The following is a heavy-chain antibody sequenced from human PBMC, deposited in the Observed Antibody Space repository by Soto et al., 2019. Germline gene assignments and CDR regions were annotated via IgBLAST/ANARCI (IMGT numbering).Heavy chain of an antibody. CDR1: GGSISSVSYY. CDR3: ARVQDRPSPAFDY. Sequence: PSETLSLTCSVSGGSISSVSYYWGWIRQPPGKGLEWIGSIYYSGSAYYSPSLKSRVTMSVDTSKNQLSLKLSSVTAADTAVYYCARVQDRPSPAFDYWGQGTLVTVSS. V-gene: IGHV4-39*07. CDR2: IYYSGSA. J-gene: IGHJ4*02.